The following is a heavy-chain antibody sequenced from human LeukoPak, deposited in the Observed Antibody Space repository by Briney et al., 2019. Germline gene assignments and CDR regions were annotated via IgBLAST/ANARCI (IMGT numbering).Heavy chain of an antibody. Sequence: GASVKVSCKASGYTFTSYYMHWVRQAPGQGLEWMGIINPSGGSTSYAQKFQGRVTMTRDTSTSTVYMELSSLRSEDTAVYYCARAAYRRDGYNSYFFDHWGQGTLVTVSS. D-gene: IGHD5-24*01. J-gene: IGHJ4*02. CDR3: ARAAYRRDGYNSYFFDH. CDR2: INPSGGST. V-gene: IGHV1-46*01. CDR1: GYTFTSYY.